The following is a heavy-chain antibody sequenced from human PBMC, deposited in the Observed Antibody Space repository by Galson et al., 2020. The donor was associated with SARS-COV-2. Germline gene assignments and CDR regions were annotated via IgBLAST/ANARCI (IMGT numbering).Heavy chain of an antibody. CDR2: FSHSGGT. V-gene: IGHV4-30-2*01. J-gene: IGHJ3*02. CDR3: ARLHYGEYAPEAFDI. D-gene: IGHD4-17*01. CDR1: GTSISSGSYS. Sequence: SETLSLTCAVSGTSISSGSYSWNWIRQPPGKGLEWIRYFSHSGGTYYNPSLKSRVTISGDRSKNQFSLRLSSVTAADTAVYYCARLHYGEYAPEAFDIWGPGTRVTVAS.